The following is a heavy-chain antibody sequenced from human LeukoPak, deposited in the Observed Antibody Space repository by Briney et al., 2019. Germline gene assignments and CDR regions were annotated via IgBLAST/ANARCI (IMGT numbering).Heavy chain of an antibody. CDR3: ARAPYSYGLLDLNATPFDY. CDR1: GGTFSIYA. Sequence: ASVTVSCTASGGTFSIYAISWVRQAPGQGLEWMGGIIPIFGTANYAQKFQGRVTITADESTSTAYMELSSLRSEDTAVYYCARAPYSYGLLDLNATPFDYWGQGTLVTVSS. J-gene: IGHJ4*02. CDR2: IIPIFGTA. V-gene: IGHV1-69*13. D-gene: IGHD5-18*01.